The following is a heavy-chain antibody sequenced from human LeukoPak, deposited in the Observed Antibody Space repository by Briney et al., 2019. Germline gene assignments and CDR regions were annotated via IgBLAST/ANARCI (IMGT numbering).Heavy chain of an antibody. Sequence: SETLSLTCTVSGGSISSSSYYWGWIRQPPGKGLEWIGSIYYSGSTNYNPSLKSRVTISVDTSKNQLSLKLSSVTAADTAVYYCARRDSSSWSFDYWGQGTLVTVSS. CDR2: IYYSGST. CDR1: GGSISSSSYY. V-gene: IGHV4-39*07. D-gene: IGHD6-13*01. CDR3: ARRDSSSWSFDY. J-gene: IGHJ4*02.